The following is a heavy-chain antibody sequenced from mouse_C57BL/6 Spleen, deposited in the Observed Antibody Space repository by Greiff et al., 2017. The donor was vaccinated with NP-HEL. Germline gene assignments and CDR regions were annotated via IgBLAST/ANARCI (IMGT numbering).Heavy chain of an antibody. V-gene: IGHV1-50*01. J-gene: IGHJ3*01. CDR3: ARRSLYGSPPFAY. CDR2: IDPSDSYT. Sequence: QVQLQQPGAELVKPGASVKLSCKASGYTFTSYWMQWVKQRPGQGLEWIGEIDPSDSYTNYNQKFKGKATLTVDTSSSTAYMQLSSLTSEDSAVYYCARRSLYGSPPFAYWGQGTLVTVSA. D-gene: IGHD1-1*01. CDR1: GYTFTSYW.